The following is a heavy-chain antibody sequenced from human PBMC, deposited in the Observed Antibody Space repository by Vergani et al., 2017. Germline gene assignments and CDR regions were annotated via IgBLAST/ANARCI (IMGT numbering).Heavy chain of an antibody. J-gene: IGHJ2*01. Sequence: QVQLVQSGAEVGKPGASVKISCKASGYTFTAYYIHWVRQAPEQGLEWVGVISPDGFSTFYAQKFQGRVTITRDTSTSTVYVEVTSLRSDDTAVYYCVKDIAASGNYWYFDLWGRGTLVTVSS. V-gene: IGHV1-46*01. CDR1: GYTFTAYY. CDR3: VKDIAASGNYWYFDL. CDR2: ISPDGFST. D-gene: IGHD6-13*01.